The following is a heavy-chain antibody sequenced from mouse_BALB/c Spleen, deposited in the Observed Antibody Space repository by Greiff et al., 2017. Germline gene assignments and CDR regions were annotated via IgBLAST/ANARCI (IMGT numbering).Heavy chain of an antibody. J-gene: IGHJ2*01. CDR1: GFTFSSYA. CDR3: ARGGDYYGSSYVDY. CDR2: ISSGGST. V-gene: IGHV5-6-5*01. Sequence: EVKLMESGGGLVKPGGSLKLSCAASGFTFSSYAMSWVRQTPEKRLEWVASISSGGSTYYPDSVKGRFTISRDNARNILYLQMSSLRSEDTAMYYCARGGDYYGSSYVDYWGQGTTLTVSS. D-gene: IGHD1-1*01.